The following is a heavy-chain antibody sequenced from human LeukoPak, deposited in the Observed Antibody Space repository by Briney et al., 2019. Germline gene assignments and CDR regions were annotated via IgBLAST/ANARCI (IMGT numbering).Heavy chain of an antibody. J-gene: IGHJ4*02. Sequence: QAGGSLRLSCAASGFIFSSYWMHWVRHAPGKGLVWVSRINSDGSSTSYADSVKGRFTISRDNAKNTLYLEMNSLRAEDTAVYHCARGGTSGSLIYWGQGTLVTVSS. CDR2: INSDGSST. CDR1: GFIFSSYW. V-gene: IGHV3-74*01. CDR3: ARGGTSGSLIY. D-gene: IGHD1-26*01.